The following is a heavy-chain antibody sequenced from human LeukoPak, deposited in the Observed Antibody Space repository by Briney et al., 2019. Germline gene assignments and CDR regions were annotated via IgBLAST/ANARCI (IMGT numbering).Heavy chain of an antibody. Sequence: PSETLSLTCVVSGGSLSGYYWTWIRQPPGKGLGWIGEIDHSGTTKYNPSRKSRVTMSVDKSKNQFSLMVSSVTAADTAVYYCATGRNGVVPAPILGVGPWYIYHYMDVWGKGTTVTVSS. CDR2: IDHSGTT. V-gene: IGHV4-34*01. J-gene: IGHJ6*03. D-gene: IGHD2-2*02. CDR1: GGSLSGYY. CDR3: ATGRNGVVPAPILGVGPWYIYHYMDV.